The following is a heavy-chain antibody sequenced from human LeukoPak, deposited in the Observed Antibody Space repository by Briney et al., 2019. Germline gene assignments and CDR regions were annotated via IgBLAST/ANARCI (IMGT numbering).Heavy chain of an antibody. CDR2: FSNSGST. CDR3: AKYYHDRSGYGAFDI. Sequence: SETLSVTCTVSGGSISSDYWCWIRQPPGKGLEWIGYFSNSGSTNYNPSLKSRVTISVDTSKNQFSLKLRFMTAADTAVYYCAKYYHDRSGYGAFDIWGQGTMVTVSS. V-gene: IGHV4-59*01. J-gene: IGHJ3*02. CDR1: GGSISSDY. D-gene: IGHD3-22*01.